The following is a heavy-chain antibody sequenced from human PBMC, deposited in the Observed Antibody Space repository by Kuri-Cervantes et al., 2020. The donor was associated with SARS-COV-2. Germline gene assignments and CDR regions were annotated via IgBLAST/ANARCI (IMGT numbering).Heavy chain of an antibody. Sequence: SETLSLTCAVYGGSFSGYYWSWIRQPPGKGLEWIGETNHSGSTNYNPSLKSRVTISVDTSKNQFSLKLSSVTAADTAVYYCARPLAGGTGSSDAFDFWGQGTLVTVSS. CDR2: TNHSGST. J-gene: IGHJ3*01. CDR1: GGSFSGYY. V-gene: IGHV4-34*01. CDR3: ARPLAGGTGSSDAFDF. D-gene: IGHD3-10*01.